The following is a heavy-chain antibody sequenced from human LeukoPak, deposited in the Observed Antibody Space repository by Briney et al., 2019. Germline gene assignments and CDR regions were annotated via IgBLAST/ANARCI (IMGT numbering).Heavy chain of an antibody. Sequence: GGSLRLSCAASGFIFSSYGMHWVRQAPGKGLEWVALISHDGRNKYYVDSVKGRFTISRDDSKNTLYLQMNSLRAEDTAVYYCAKYGDYVPYSGQGTLVTVSS. D-gene: IGHD4-17*01. CDR3: AKYGDYVPY. J-gene: IGHJ4*02. V-gene: IGHV3-30*18. CDR2: ISHDGRNK. CDR1: GFIFSSYG.